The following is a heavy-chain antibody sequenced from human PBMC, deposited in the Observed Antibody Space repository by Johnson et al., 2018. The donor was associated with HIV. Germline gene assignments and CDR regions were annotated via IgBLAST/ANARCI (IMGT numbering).Heavy chain of an antibody. CDR3: AKTRMGGILDAFDL. V-gene: IGHV3-30*18. CDR2: ITYDGTNK. D-gene: IGHD3-10*01. Sequence: QVHLVESGGGVVQPGRSLRLSCTAYGFTFSNYAIHWVRQAPGKGLEWVAGITYDGTNKYYADSVKGRFTLSRDNSKNTLDLQMNSLTIEDTAVFYCAKTRMGGILDAFDLWGQGTMVIVS. CDR1: GFTFSNYA. J-gene: IGHJ3*01.